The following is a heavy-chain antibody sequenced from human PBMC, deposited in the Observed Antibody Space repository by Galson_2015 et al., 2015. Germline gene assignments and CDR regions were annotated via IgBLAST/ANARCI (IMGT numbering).Heavy chain of an antibody. CDR3: AREARGPSPLDY. D-gene: IGHD5-12*01. CDR2: IWYDGSNK. J-gene: IGHJ4*02. CDR1: GFTFSSYG. Sequence: SLRLSCAASGFTFSSYGMHWVRQAPGKGLEWVAGIWYDGSNKYYADSVKGRFTISRDNSKNTLYLQMNSLRAEDTAVYYCAREARGPSPLDYWGQGTLVTVSS. V-gene: IGHV3-33*01.